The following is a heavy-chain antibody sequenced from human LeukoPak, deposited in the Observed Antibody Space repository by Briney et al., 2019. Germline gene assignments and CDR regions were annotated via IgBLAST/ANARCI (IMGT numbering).Heavy chain of an antibody. CDR3: ARASGPFDY. J-gene: IGHJ4*02. D-gene: IGHD3-10*01. Sequence: GGSLRLSCAASGFTFSIYAMHWVRQAPGKGLEWVAVIWNDGGNKYYADSVKGRFTISRDNSKNTLYLQMNSLRAEDTAVYSCARASGPFDYWGQGTLVTVSS. V-gene: IGHV3-33*01. CDR2: IWNDGGNK. CDR1: GFTFSIYA.